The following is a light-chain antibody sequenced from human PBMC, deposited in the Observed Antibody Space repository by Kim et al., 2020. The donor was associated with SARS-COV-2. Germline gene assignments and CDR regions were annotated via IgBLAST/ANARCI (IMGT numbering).Light chain of an antibody. CDR2: QAS. V-gene: IGKV1-5*03. Sequence: AVVGDRVTITCRASESINSDLAWYQQKPGKAPKFLSYQASSLEGGVTSRFSGSGSGTEFTLTISSLQPDDSATYYCQQYKTYPLTFGGGTKVDIK. J-gene: IGKJ4*01. CDR3: QQYKTYPLT. CDR1: ESINSD.